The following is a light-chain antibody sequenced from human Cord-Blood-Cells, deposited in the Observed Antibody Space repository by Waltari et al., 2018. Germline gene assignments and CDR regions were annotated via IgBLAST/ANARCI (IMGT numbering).Light chain of an antibody. CDR3: QQYYSTPYT. J-gene: IGKJ2*01. CDR1: PSVLYSSNNKNY. V-gene: IGKV4-1*01. Sequence: DIVMTQSPDSLAVSLGERATINCKSSPSVLYSSNNKNYLACDQQKPGQPPKLLIYWASTRESGVPDRFSGSGSGTDFTLTISSLQAEDVAVYYCQQYYSTPYTFGQGTKLEIK. CDR2: WAS.